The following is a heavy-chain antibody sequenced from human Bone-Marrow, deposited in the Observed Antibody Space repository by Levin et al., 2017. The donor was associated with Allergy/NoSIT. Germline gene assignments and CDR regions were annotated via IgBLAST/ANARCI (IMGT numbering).Heavy chain of an antibody. J-gene: IGHJ4*02. V-gene: IGHV3-43D*03. CDR1: GFTFDDYA. CDR3: AKDIKAGRETFDFDY. D-gene: IGHD3-16*01. Sequence: PGGSLRLSCAASGFTFDDYAMHWVRQAPGKGLEWVSLISWDGGSTYYADSVKGRFTISRDNSKNSLYLQMNSLRAEDTALYYCAKDIKAGRETFDFDYWGQGTLVTVSS. CDR2: ISWDGGST.